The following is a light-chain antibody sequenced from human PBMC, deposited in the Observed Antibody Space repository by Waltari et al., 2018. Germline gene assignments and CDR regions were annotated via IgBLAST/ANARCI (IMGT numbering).Light chain of an antibody. J-gene: IGKJ1*01. CDR1: QSINSY. CDR3: QQSYSTWT. CDR2: AAS. V-gene: IGKV1-39*01. Sequence: DIQMTQSPSSLSASVGDRVTITCRASQSINSYLNWFQQKLGKAPKLLIYAASSLQSGVPSRFSGSGSGTDFTLTISSLQPEDFATYYCQQSYSTWTFGQGTKVDIK.